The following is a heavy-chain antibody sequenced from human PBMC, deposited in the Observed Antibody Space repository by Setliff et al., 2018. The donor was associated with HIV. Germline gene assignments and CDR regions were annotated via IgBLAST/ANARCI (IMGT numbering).Heavy chain of an antibody. J-gene: IGHJ4*02. CDR1: GVTNW. D-gene: IGHD6-13*01. CDR2: INSDGSIT. V-gene: IGHV3-74*01. Sequence: GESLKISCAGSGVTNWMHWVRQAPGKGLVWVSRINSDGSITSYADSVKGRFTISRDNAKNTVFLQMDSLRAEDTAVYYCARSKGGSNWPFDYWGQGTLVTVSS. CDR3: ARSKGGSNWPFDY.